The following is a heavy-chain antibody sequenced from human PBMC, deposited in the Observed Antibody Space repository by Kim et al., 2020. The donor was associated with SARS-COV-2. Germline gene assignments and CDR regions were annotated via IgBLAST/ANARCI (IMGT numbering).Heavy chain of an antibody. D-gene: IGHD5-18*01. CDR1: GGSISSSSYY. J-gene: IGHJ3*02. Sequence: SETLSLTCTVSGGSISSSSYYWGWIRQPPGKGLEWIGSIYYSGSTYYNPSLKSRVTISVDTSKNQFSLKLSSVTAADTAVYYCARRIQLWFSPLGIDAFDIWGQGTMVTVSS. CDR2: IYYSGST. V-gene: IGHV4-39*07. CDR3: ARRIQLWFSPLGIDAFDI.